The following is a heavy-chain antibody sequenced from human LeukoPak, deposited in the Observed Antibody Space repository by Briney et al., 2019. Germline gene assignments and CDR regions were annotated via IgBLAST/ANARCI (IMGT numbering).Heavy chain of an antibody. CDR3: ARWGVRGDSLYYYYYMDV. J-gene: IGHJ6*03. D-gene: IGHD3-10*01. V-gene: IGHV1-18*01. CDR2: ISAYNGNT. Sequence: ASVKVSCKASGYTFTSYGISWVRQAPGQGLEWMGWISAYNGNTNYAQKLQGRVTMTTDTSTSTAYMELRSLRSDDTAVYYCARWGVRGDSLYYYYYMDVWGKGTTVTISS. CDR1: GYTFTSYG.